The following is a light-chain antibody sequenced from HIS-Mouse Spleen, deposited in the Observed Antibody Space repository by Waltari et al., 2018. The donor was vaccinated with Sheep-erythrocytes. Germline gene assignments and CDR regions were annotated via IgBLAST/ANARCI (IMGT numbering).Light chain of an antibody. J-gene: IGKJ2*01. Sequence: DIQMTQSPSSLSASVGDRVTITCQASQDISNSLNWYQQKPGKAPKLLIYDSSNLDTGVPSRFSGSGSGTDFTFTISSLQPDDFATYYCQQYNSYSPVYTFGQGTKLEIK. CDR1: QDISNS. V-gene: IGKV1-33*01. CDR3: QQYNSYSPVYT. CDR2: DSS.